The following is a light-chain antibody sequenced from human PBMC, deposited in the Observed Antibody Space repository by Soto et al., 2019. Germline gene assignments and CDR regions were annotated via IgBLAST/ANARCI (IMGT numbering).Light chain of an antibody. CDR3: GSYTSSSTYVV. CDR2: DVS. V-gene: IGLV2-14*01. Sequence: QSALTQPASVSGSPGQSITISCTGTSSDVGGYNFVSWYQQHPGKAPKLIIYDVSNRPSGVSNRFSGSKSGNTASLTISGLQAEDETDYYCGSYTSSSTYVVFGGGTKVTVL. J-gene: IGLJ2*01. CDR1: SSDVGGYNF.